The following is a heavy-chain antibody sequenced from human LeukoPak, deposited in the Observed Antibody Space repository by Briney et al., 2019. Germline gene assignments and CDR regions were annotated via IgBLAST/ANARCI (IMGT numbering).Heavy chain of an antibody. CDR3: ARSSGEDAPSRWYYFDY. D-gene: IGHD6-13*01. V-gene: IGHV3-20*04. CDR2: TNWNGGST. J-gene: IGHJ4*02. CDR1: GFTFDDYG. Sequence: GGSLRLSCAASGFTFDDYGMSWVRQAPGKGLEWVSGTNWNGGSTGYADSVKGRFTISRDNAKNSLYLQMNSLRAEDTALYYCARSSGEDAPSRWYYFDYWGQGTLVTVSS.